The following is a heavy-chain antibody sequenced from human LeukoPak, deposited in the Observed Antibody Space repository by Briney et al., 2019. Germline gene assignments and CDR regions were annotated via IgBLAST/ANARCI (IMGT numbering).Heavy chain of an antibody. V-gene: IGHV5-51*01. CDR1: GYSFTSYW. CDR2: IYPGDSDT. J-gene: IGHJ3*02. Sequence: GEPLKISCKASGYSFTSYWIGWVRQMPGRGLEGMGIIYPGDSDTRYSPSFQGQVTITADKSISTAYLQWSSLKASDTAMYYCARQGVVVPAAPLDIWGQGTMVTVSS. CDR3: ARQGVVVPAAPLDI. D-gene: IGHD2-2*01.